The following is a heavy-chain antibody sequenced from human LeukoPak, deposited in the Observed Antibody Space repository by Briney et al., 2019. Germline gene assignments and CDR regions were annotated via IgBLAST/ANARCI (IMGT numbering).Heavy chain of an antibody. CDR2: IKEDGSEK. Sequence: QAGGSLRLSCAASGFIFSSHWMPWVRQAPGKGLEWVASIKEDGSEKNYVDSVKGRFTISRDNAKNSLYLQMKSLRDEDTAVYSCARGYSALGYWGQGTLVTVSS. CDR3: ARGYSALGY. V-gene: IGHV3-7*01. D-gene: IGHD6-13*01. CDR1: GFIFSSHW. J-gene: IGHJ4*02.